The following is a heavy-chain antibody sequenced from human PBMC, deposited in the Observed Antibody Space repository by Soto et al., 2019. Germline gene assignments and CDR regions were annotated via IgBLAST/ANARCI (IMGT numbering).Heavy chain of an antibody. D-gene: IGHD6-19*01. CDR2: INPSGGST. V-gene: IGHV1-46*01. CDR1: GYTFITYG. J-gene: IGHJ4*02. CDR3: ARDVRIAVVWLDY. Sequence: GASVKVSCKASGYTFITYGISWVRQAPGQGLEWMGIINPSGGSTSYAQKFQGRVTMTRDTSTSTVYMELSSLRSEDTAVYYCARDVRIAVVWLDYWGQGTLVTVSS.